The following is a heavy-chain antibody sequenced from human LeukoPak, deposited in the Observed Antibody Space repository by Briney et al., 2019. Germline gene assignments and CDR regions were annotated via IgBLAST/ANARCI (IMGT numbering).Heavy chain of an antibody. V-gene: IGHV3-21*01. CDR3: ARVSTEYDYMDV. J-gene: IGHJ6*03. CDR2: ISSSSSYI. D-gene: IGHD6-6*01. Sequence: GGSLRPSCAASGFTFSSYSMNWVRQAPGKGLEWVSSISSSSSYIYYADSVKGRFTISRDNAKNSLYLQMNSLRAEDTAVYYCARVSTEYDYMDVWGKGTTVTVSS. CDR1: GFTFSSYS.